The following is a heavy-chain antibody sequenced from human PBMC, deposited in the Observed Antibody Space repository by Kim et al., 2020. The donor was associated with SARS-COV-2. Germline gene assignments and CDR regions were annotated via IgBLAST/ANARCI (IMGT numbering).Heavy chain of an antibody. V-gene: IGHV4-59*08. Sequence: SETLSLTCTVSGGSISSYYWSWIRQPPGKGLEWIGYIYYSGSTNYNPSLKSRVTISADTSKNQFSLKLISVPAADTAVYYCSRHGRGGGFDYWGQGTLVTVSS. D-gene: IGHD1-1*01. J-gene: IGHJ4*02. CDR1: GGSISSYY. CDR2: IYYSGST. CDR3: SRHGRGGGFDY.